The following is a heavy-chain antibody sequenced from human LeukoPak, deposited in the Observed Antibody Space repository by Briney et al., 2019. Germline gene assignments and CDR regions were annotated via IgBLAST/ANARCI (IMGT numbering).Heavy chain of an antibody. J-gene: IGHJ4*02. Sequence: PGGSLRLSCTASEFTVSRNYMLWVRDAPGEGLEGVSLIFSNGDTHYAGFVKGRFTISRDTSKNTVSLQMNSLRVEDTAMYYCTRDQMNYWGQGALVTVSS. CDR1: EFTVSRNY. CDR2: IFSNGDT. CDR3: TRDQMNY. V-gene: IGHV3-53*01. D-gene: IGHD5-24*01.